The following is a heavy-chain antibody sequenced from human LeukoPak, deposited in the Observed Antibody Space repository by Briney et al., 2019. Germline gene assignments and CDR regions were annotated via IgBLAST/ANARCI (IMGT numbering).Heavy chain of an antibody. J-gene: IGHJ4*02. CDR3: ARFLNYYDSSGYHSD. V-gene: IGHV4-59*01. CDR1: GGSISSYY. CDR2: IYYSRSA. Sequence: SETLSLTCTVSGGSISSYYLSWIRQPPGQGLEWIGYIYYSRSANYNPSLKSRVTISVDTSKNQFSLKLSSVTAADTAVYYCARFLNYYDSSGYHSDWGQGTLVTVSS. D-gene: IGHD3-22*01.